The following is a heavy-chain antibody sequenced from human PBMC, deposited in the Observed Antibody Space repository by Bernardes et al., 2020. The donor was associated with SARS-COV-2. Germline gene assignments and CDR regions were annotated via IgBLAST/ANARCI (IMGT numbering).Heavy chain of an antibody. D-gene: IGHD1-26*01. J-gene: IGHJ3*02. Sequence: ASVKVSCKASGYSFSAYYIHWVRQAPGQGLEWMGWIYPSSGGTRYAQRFQGRVTMTRDTSISTAYMELSRLKSDDTAVYYCASVTWSQYDDFDIWGQGTTVTVSS. CDR3: ASVTWSQYDDFDI. V-gene: IGHV1-2*02. CDR2: IYPSSGGT. CDR1: GYSFSAYY.